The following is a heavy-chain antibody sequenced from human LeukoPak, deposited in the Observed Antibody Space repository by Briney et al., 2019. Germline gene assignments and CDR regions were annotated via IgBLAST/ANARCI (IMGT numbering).Heavy chain of an antibody. CDR1: GYTFTSYG. J-gene: IGHJ5*02. CDR3: ARVRTYCSGGSCYLNNWFDP. V-gene: IGHV1-18*01. D-gene: IGHD2-15*01. Sequence: ASVKVSCKASGYTFTSYGISWVRQAPGQGLEWMGWISAYNGNTNYAQKLQGRVTMTTDTSTSTAYMELRSLRSDDTAVYYCARVRTYCSGGSCYLNNWFDPWGQGTLVTVSS. CDR2: ISAYNGNT.